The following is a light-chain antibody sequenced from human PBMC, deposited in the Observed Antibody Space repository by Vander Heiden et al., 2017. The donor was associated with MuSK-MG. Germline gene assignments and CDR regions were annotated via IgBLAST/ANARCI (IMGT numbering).Light chain of an antibody. CDR1: HRDRSN. CDR2: GAS. J-gene: IGKJ1*01. Sequence: EIVTTPSPATRSVSPAERAPLPCWASHRDRSNLAWDQQKPGQAPRLLIYGASTRATAIPARFSGSGSGTEFTLTISSLQSEDFAVYYCQKYNNWPPWTFGQGTKVEIK. V-gene: IGKV3-15*01. CDR3: QKYNNWPPWT.